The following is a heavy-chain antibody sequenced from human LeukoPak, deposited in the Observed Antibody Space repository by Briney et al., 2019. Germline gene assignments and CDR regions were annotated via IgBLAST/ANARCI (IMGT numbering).Heavy chain of an antibody. Sequence: PSETLSLTCAVYGGSFSGYYWSWIRQPPGKGLEWIGEIKHSGSTNYNPSLKSRVTISVDTSKNQFSLKLSSVTAADTAVYYCARGMYYYDSSGYCDFDYWGQGTLVTVSS. CDR2: IKHSGST. J-gene: IGHJ4*02. D-gene: IGHD3-22*01. CDR3: ARGMYYYDSSGYCDFDY. CDR1: GGSFSGYY. V-gene: IGHV4-34*01.